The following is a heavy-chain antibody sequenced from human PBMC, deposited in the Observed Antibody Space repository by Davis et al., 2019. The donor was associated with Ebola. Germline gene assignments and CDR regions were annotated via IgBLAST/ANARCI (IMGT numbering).Heavy chain of an antibody. CDR2: ISAYNGNT. CDR3: ARDLDIVIMVYAIRFDY. Sequence: ASVKVSCKASGYTFTSYGTSSARQVPGQGLEWMGWISAYNGNTNYAQKLQGRVTMTTDTSTSTAYMELRSLRSDDTAVYYCARDLDIVIMVYAIRFDYWGQGTLVTVSS. CDR1: GYTFTSYG. V-gene: IGHV1-18*04. J-gene: IGHJ4*02. D-gene: IGHD2-8*01.